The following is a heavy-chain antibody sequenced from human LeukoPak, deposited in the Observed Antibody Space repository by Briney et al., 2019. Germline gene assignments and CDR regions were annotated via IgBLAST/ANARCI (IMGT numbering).Heavy chain of an antibody. D-gene: IGHD2-15*01. V-gene: IGHV3-7*04. J-gene: IGHJ6*03. CDR2: IKQDGSEI. Sequence: GGSLRLXCAASGFTFSSYWMSWVRQAPGKGLEWVANIKQDGSEIYYVDSVKGRFTISRDNAKNSLYLQMNSLRAEDTAVYYCARAYCSGGSCYYPYYYYYMDVWGKGTTVTVSS. CDR3: ARAYCSGGSCYYPYYYYYMDV. CDR1: GFTFSSYW.